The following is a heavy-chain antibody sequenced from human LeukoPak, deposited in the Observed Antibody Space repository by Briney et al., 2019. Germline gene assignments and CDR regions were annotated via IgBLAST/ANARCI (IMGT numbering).Heavy chain of an antibody. J-gene: IGHJ2*01. V-gene: IGHV1-69*05. CDR3: ARTHSGSGWTGTPWYFDL. Sequence: GASVKVSCKASGGTFSSYAISWGGQAPGQGLEWMGRGLPIFGTANYAQKFQGRVTITTDESTSTAYMELSSLRSEDTAVYYCARTHSGSGWTGTPWYFDLWGRGTLVTVSS. CDR2: GLPIFGTA. CDR1: GGTFSSYA. D-gene: IGHD6-19*01.